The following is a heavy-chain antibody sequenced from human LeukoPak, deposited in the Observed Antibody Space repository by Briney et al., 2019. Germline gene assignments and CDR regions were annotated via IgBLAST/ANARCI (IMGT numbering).Heavy chain of an antibody. Sequence: GASVKVSCKASGYTFTGYYMHLVRQAPGQGLEWMGWINPNSGGTNYAQKFQGRVTMTRDTSISTAYMELSRLRSDDTAVYYCAQDLSGAVAGYLDYWGQGTLVTVSS. V-gene: IGHV1-2*02. CDR1: GYTFTGYY. D-gene: IGHD6-19*01. CDR3: AQDLSGAVAGYLDY. CDR2: INPNSGGT. J-gene: IGHJ4*02.